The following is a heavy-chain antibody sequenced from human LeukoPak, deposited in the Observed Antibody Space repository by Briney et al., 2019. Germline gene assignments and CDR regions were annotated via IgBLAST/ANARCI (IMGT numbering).Heavy chain of an antibody. CDR1: GFIFSSYS. CDR3: ARDRCGGSCYLDY. CDR2: ISSSSSYI. Sequence: TGGSLRLSCAASGFIFSSYSMNWVRQAPGKGLEWVSSISSSSSYIYYADSVKGRFTISRDNAKNSPYLQMNSLRAEDTAVYYCARDRCGGSCYLDYWGQGTLVTVSS. J-gene: IGHJ4*02. D-gene: IGHD2-15*01. V-gene: IGHV3-21*01.